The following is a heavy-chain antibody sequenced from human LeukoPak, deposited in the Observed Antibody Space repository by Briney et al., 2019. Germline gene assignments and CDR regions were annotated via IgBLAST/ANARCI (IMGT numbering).Heavy chain of an antibody. Sequence: PGGSLRLSCAAPGFTFSSYSMNWVRQAPGEGLEWVSSISSSSSYIYYADSVKGRFTISRDNAKNSLYLQMNSLRAEDTAVYYCASQACSSTSCSAVDPWGQGTLVTVSS. J-gene: IGHJ5*02. CDR2: ISSSSSYI. D-gene: IGHD2-2*01. CDR1: GFTFSSYS. CDR3: ASQACSSTSCSAVDP. V-gene: IGHV3-21*01.